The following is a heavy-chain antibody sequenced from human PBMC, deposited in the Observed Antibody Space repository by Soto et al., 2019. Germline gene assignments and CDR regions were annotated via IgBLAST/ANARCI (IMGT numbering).Heavy chain of an antibody. V-gene: IGHV3-21*01. CDR1: GFTFSSYS. J-gene: IGHJ4*02. D-gene: IGHD5-12*01. CDR3: ARPGDIVATIYYFDY. Sequence: GGSLRLSCAASGFTFSSYSMNWVRQAPGKGLEWVSSISSSSYIYYADSVKGRFTISRDNAKNSLYLQMNSLRAEDTAVYYCARPGDIVATIYYFDYWGQGTLVTVSS. CDR2: ISSSSYI.